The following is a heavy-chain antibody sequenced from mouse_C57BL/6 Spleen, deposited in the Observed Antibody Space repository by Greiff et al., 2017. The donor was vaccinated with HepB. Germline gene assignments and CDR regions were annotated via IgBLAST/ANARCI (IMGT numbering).Heavy chain of an antibody. V-gene: IGHV1-74*01. CDR1: GCTFTSYW. CDR3: AILTTVVARDYYAMDY. Sequence: QVQLQQPGAELVKPGASVKVSCKASGCTFTSYWMHWVKQRPGQGLEWIGRIHPSDSDTNYNQKFKGKATLTVDKSSSTAYMQLSSLTSEDSAVSYCAILTTVVARDYYAMDYWGQGTSVTVSS. CDR2: IHPSDSDT. D-gene: IGHD1-1*01. J-gene: IGHJ4*01.